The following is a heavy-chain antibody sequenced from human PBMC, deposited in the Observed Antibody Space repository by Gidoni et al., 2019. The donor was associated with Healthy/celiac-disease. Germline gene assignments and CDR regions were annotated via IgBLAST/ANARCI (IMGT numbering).Heavy chain of an antibody. CDR1: AFTFSSYA. CDR2: ISYDGSNK. Sequence: QVQLVESGGGVVQPGRSLRLSCAASAFTFSSYAMHWVRQAPGKGLEWVAVISYDGSNKYYADSVKGRFTISRDNSKNTLYLQMNSLRAEDTAVYYCARGGYCSSTSCYAYRFDYWGQGTLVTVSS. V-gene: IGHV3-30-3*01. J-gene: IGHJ4*02. D-gene: IGHD2-2*01. CDR3: ARGGYCSSTSCYAYRFDY.